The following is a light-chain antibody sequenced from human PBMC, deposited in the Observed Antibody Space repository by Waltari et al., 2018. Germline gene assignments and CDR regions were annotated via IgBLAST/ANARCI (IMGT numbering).Light chain of an antibody. CDR3: AAWDDSLSGVL. V-gene: IGLV1-47*01. Sequence: QSVLTQPPSASGTPGQRVTISCSGSSSNIGSNYVYWYQQLPGTAPKLLSYTNNQRPSGVPARFAGSKSGTSASLASSGLRSEDEADYYCAAWDDSLSGVLFGGGTKLTVL. CDR2: TNN. CDR1: SSNIGSNY. J-gene: IGLJ2*01.